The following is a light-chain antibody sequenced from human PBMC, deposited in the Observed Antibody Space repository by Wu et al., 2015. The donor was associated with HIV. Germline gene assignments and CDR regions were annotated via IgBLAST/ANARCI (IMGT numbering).Light chain of an antibody. CDR1: QSVSSSY. Sequence: EIVLTQSPGTLSLSPGERATLSCRASQSVSSSYLAWYQQKPGQAPRLLIYGASSRATGIPDRFSGSGSGTDFTLTINTLGPEDFAVYYCQQRNTWPWTFGQGTKVEI. J-gene: IGKJ1*01. V-gene: IGKV3D-20*02. CDR2: GAS. CDR3: QQRNTWPWT.